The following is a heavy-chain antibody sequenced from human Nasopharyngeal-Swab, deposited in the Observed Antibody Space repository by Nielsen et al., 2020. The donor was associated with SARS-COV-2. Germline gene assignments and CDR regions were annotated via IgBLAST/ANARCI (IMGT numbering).Heavy chain of an antibody. CDR3: ARDPPIAPAGSGYFDS. D-gene: IGHD6-13*01. Sequence: GGSLRLSCAASGFTFSNFYMNWVRQAPGKGLEWVSSISRSGDMYYADSVKGRFTISRDNAKNSLYLQLNSLRADDTAVYYCARDPPIAPAGSGYFDSWGQGTLATVSS. V-gene: IGHV3-69-1*01. CDR2: ISRSGDM. J-gene: IGHJ4*02. CDR1: GFTFSNFY.